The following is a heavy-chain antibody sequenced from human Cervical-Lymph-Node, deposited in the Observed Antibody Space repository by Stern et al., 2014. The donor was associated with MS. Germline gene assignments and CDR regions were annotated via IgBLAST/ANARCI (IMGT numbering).Heavy chain of an antibody. V-gene: IGHV1-69*01. CDR2: IIPIFGTP. J-gene: IGHJ6*02. CDR1: GGTFSNSA. D-gene: IGHD3-3*01. Sequence: QVQLVQSGAEVKKPGSSVKVSCKTSGGTFSNSAFSWIRQAPGQGLEWMGGIIPIFGTPTYAQRFQDRVTITAHDSTNTAYMELSNLRSEDTAVYYCARSAGYYSAMDVWGQGTTVTVSS. CDR3: ARSAGYYSAMDV.